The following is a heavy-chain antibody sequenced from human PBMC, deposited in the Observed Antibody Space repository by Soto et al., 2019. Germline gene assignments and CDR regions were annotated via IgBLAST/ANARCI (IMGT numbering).Heavy chain of an antibody. CDR1: GGSISSYY. D-gene: IGHD1-20*01. CDR2: IYYSGST. Sequence: QVQLQESGPGLVKPSETLSLTCTVSGGSISSYYWSWIRQPPGKGLEWIGYIYYSGSTNYNPSLMSRVSISGDTSNNQFSLKLSSVTAADTAVYYCARDNNWYYPRDVWGKGTTVTVSS. V-gene: IGHV4-59*01. CDR3: ARDNNWYYPRDV. J-gene: IGHJ6*03.